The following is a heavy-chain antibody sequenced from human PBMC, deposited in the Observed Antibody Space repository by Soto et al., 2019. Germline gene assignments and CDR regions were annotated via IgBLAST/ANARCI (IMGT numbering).Heavy chain of an antibody. CDR1: GDSMSSGGYY. CDR3: ATLLGSHQHYYFGIDV. D-gene: IGHD2-2*01. J-gene: IGHJ6*02. V-gene: IGHV4-31*03. CDR2: IYYSGGT. Sequence: QMQLQESGPELVKPSQTLSLICTVSGDSMSSGGYYWSWIRHLPVKGLEWIGYIYYSGGTQFNPSLKSRVAMSVDTSKNQFSLRLSSVTAADTAVYYCATLLGSHQHYYFGIDVWGQGTTVTVSS.